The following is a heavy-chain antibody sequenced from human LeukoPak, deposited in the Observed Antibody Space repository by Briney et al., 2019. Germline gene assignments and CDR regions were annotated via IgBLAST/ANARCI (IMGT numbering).Heavy chain of an antibody. J-gene: IGHJ4*02. D-gene: IGHD6-13*01. V-gene: IGHV3-74*01. CDR2: IASDGSST. Sequence: GGSLRLSCAASGFTFSSYWMNWVRQAPGKGLVWVSRIASDGSSTTYADSVKGRFSISRDNAKNTLYLQMNSLRAEDTAVYYCARDESSSWYGGTLDYWGQGTLVTVSS. CDR3: ARDESSSWYGGTLDY. CDR1: GFTFSSYW.